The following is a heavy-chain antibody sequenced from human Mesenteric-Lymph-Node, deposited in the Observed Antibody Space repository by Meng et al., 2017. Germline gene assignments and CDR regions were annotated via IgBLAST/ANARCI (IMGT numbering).Heavy chain of an antibody. CDR2: IYNSGST. D-gene: IGHD6-13*01. CDR3: ARYSVAGDY. J-gene: IGHJ4*02. Sequence: QGQLQGSGPGLVEPSGTLSLSCNASGGSVSSGNYYWNWIRQPPGKGLEWIGYIYNSGSTNYSPSLKSRVTISADTSKNQFSLNLSSVTAADTAVYYCARYSVAGDYWGQGTLVTVSS. V-gene: IGHV4-61*01. CDR1: GGSVSSGNYY.